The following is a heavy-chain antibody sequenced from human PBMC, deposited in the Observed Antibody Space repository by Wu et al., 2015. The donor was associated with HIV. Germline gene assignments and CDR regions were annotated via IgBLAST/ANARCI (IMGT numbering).Heavy chain of an antibody. Sequence: QVQLVQSGAEVKKPGASVKVSCKASGYIFAGYYMEWVRQTPGQGLEWMGWIDPRSGGTNYAQNFRGRVTLTRDTSLRTAYMELSSLRSDDTAVYYCARGDYANYDFWSAYPSYWGQGTLVTVSS. CDR2: IDPRSGGT. D-gene: IGHD3-3*01. J-gene: IGHJ4*02. V-gene: IGHV1-2*02. CDR3: ARGDYANYDFWSAYPSY. CDR1: GYIFAGYY.